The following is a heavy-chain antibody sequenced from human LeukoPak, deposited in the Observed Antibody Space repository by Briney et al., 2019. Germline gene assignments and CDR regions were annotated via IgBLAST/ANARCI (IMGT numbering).Heavy chain of an antibody. Sequence: PSQTLSLTCTVSGGSISSGSYYWSWIRQPAGKGLEWIGRIYTSGSTNYNPSLKSRVTISVDTSKNQFSLKLSSVTAADTAVYYCARENSNYGKIDYFDYWGQGTLVTVSS. V-gene: IGHV4-61*02. CDR1: GGSISSGSYY. J-gene: IGHJ4*02. D-gene: IGHD4-11*01. CDR3: ARENSNYGKIDYFDY. CDR2: IYTSGST.